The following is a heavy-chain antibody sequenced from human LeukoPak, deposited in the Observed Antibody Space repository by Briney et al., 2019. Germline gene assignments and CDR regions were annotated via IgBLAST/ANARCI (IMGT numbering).Heavy chain of an antibody. J-gene: IGHJ3*02. CDR1: AFTFSSHW. D-gene: IGHD2-15*01. V-gene: IGHV3-74*01. CDR3: ARDHVGGRRALDI. Sequence: GGSLRLSCAASAFTFSSHWMHWVRQAPGKGLEWVSRVSPDGTNTNYADSVRGRFTISRDNAKNTLYLQMNSLRAEDTAVYHCARDHVGGRRALDIWGQGTGVTVSS. CDR2: VSPDGTNT.